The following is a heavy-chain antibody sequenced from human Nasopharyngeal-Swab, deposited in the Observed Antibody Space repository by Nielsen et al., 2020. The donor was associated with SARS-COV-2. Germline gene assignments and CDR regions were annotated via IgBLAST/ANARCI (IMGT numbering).Heavy chain of an antibody. J-gene: IGHJ4*02. CDR1: GFTFSSFG. CDR3: ARDAPAHYGAFY. D-gene: IGHD4-17*01. V-gene: IGHV3-30*03. Sequence: GGSLRLSCAASGFTFSSFGLHWVRKAPGKGLEWVAFIANDASNEYYGDSVQGRFSISRDSSKNTLYLQMDSLRGEDTAVYYCARDAPAHYGAFYWGRGTLVTVSS. CDR2: IANDASNE.